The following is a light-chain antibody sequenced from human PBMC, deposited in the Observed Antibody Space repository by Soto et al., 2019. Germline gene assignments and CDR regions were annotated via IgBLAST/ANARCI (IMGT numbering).Light chain of an antibody. CDR1: SSDVGSYNL. CDR2: EDS. V-gene: IGLV2-23*01. J-gene: IGLJ1*01. Sequence: QSALTQPASVSGSPGQSITISCTGTSSDVGSYNLVSWYQQHPGKAPKLMIYEDSKRPSGVSNRFSGSKSGNTASLTISGLQAEDEADYYCCSYAGSKVFGTGTKGTVL. CDR3: CSYAGSKV.